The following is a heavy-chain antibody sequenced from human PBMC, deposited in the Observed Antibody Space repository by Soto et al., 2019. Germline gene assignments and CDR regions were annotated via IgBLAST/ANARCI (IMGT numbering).Heavy chain of an antibody. Sequence: GGSLRLSCAASGFTFGSYWMSWVRQAPGKGLEWLATIKMDASEKKYVDSVKGRFTMSRDNAKNSLYLQMDSLRAEDTAVYYCARARCDGGTCYSGFDYWGQGTLVTVSS. CDR1: GFTFGSYW. D-gene: IGHD2-15*01. CDR3: ARARCDGGTCYSGFDY. J-gene: IGHJ4*02. V-gene: IGHV3-7*04. CDR2: IKMDASEK.